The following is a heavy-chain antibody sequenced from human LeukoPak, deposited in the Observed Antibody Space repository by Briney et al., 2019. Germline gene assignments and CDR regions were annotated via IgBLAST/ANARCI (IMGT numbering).Heavy chain of an antibody. CDR3: ARVVDGDFDWFDY. V-gene: IGHV3-72*01. CDR1: GFTFSDHC. Sequence: GGSLRLSCAASGFTFSDHCMDWVRQAPGKGLEWVGRIRNKANTYITKYAASVKGRFTISRDDSKNSLFLQMNSLKAEDTAVYFCARVVDGDFDWFDYWGQGTLVTVSS. D-gene: IGHD3-10*01. J-gene: IGHJ5*01. CDR2: IRNKANTYIT.